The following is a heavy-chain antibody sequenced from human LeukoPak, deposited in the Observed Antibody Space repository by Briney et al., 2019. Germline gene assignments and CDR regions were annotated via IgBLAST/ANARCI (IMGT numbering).Heavy chain of an antibody. J-gene: IGHJ4*02. Sequence: ASVKVSCKASGYTFTGYYMHWVRQAPGQGLEWMGWINPNSGGTNYAQKFQGRVTMTRDTSISTAYMELSRLRSDDTAVYYCARDGSDSSGYEWRGTNYWGQGTLVTVSS. CDR2: INPNSGGT. D-gene: IGHD3-22*01. V-gene: IGHV1-2*02. CDR3: ARDGSDSSGYEWRGTNY. CDR1: GYTFTGYY.